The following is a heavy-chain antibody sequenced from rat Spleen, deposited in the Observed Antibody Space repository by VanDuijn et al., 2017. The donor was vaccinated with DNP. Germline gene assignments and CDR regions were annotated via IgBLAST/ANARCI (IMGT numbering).Heavy chain of an antibody. CDR2: IIYDGSRT. J-gene: IGHJ3*01. CDR1: GFTFSNHY. CDR3: ATQGQLGITWFAY. D-gene: IGHD1-10*01. Sequence: EVQLVESGGGLVQPGRSLKLSCAASGFTFSNHYMAWVRQAPKKGLEWVATIIYDGSRTYYRDSVKGRFTISRDNAKSTLYLQMDSLRSEDTATYYCATQGQLGITWFAYWGQGTLVTVSS. V-gene: IGHV5S10*01.